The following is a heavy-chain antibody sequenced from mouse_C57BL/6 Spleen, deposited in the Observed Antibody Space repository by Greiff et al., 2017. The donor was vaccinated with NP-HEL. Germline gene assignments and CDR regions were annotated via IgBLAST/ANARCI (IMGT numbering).Heavy chain of an antibody. CDR2: FYPGSGSI. Sequence: VKVEESGAELVKPGASVKLSCKASGYTFTEYTIHWVKQRSGQGLEWIGWFYPGSGSIKYNEKFKDKATLTADKSSSTVYMELSRLTSEDSAVYFCARHEAYGSSYKYFDVWGTGTTVTVSS. D-gene: IGHD1-1*01. V-gene: IGHV1-62-2*01. CDR1: GYTFTEYT. J-gene: IGHJ1*03. CDR3: ARHEAYGSSYKYFDV.